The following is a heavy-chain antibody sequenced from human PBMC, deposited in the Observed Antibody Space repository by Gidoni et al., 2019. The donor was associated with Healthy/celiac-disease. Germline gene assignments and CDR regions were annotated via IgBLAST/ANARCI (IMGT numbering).Heavy chain of an antibody. CDR1: GFTFRRYT. Sequence: EVQLVESGGGLVQPGGSLRLSCAASGFTFRRYTMNWVRQAPGKGLEWVSYISSSSSTIYYADSVKGRFTISRDNAKNSLYLQMNSLRDEDTAVYYCARDPLNYYGSGSYQNPYFDYWGQGTLVTVSS. J-gene: IGHJ4*02. V-gene: IGHV3-48*02. CDR2: ISSSSSTI. CDR3: ARDPLNYYGSGSYQNPYFDY. D-gene: IGHD3-10*01.